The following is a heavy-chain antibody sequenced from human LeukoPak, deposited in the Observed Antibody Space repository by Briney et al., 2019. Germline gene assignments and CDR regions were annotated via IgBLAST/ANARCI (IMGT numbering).Heavy chain of an antibody. V-gene: IGHV3-21*01. Sequence: GGSLRLSCAASGFTFSSYSMNWVRQAPGKGLEWVSSISSSSSYIYYADSVKGRFTISRDNAKNSLYLQMNSLRAEDTAVYYCARDSATLGYCSGSSCYSIDAFDIWGQGTMVTVSS. CDR1: GFTFSSYS. CDR2: ISSSSSYI. D-gene: IGHD2-15*01. CDR3: ARDSATLGYCSGSSCYSIDAFDI. J-gene: IGHJ3*02.